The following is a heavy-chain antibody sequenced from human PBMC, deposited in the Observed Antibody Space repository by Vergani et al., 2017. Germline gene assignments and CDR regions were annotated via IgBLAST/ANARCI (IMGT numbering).Heavy chain of an antibody. CDR1: GGSFSGYY. CDR3: ARTSIGYLDY. D-gene: IGHD3-10*01. J-gene: IGHJ4*02. Sequence: QVQLQQWGAGLLKPSETLSLTCAVYGGSFSGYYWSWIRQPPGKGLEWIGEINHSGSTNYNPSLKSRVTISVDTSKNQFSLKLSSVTAEDTAVYYCARTSIGYLDYWGQGTLVTVSS. CDR2: INHSGST. V-gene: IGHV4-34*01.